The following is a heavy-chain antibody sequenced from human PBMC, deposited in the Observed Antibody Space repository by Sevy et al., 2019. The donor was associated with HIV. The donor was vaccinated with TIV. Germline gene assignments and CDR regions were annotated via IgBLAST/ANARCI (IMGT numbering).Heavy chain of an antibody. J-gene: IGHJ6*02. V-gene: IGHV1-2*02. CDR1: GYTFSAYH. Sequence: ASVKVSCKASGYTFSAYHMHWERQAPGQGLEWMGWINPNSGGTNFAQRFQGRVTVTWDASISTAHMELSRLRSDDTAVYYCARAVYAIAVLAARRPGYYGMDVWGQGTTVTVSS. CDR2: INPNSGGT. CDR3: ARAVYAIAVLAARRPGYYGMDV. D-gene: IGHD2-2*01.